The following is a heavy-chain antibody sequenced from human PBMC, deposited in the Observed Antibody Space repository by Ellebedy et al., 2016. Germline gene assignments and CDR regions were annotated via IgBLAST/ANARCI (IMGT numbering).Heavy chain of an antibody. CDR2: ISSSGSTI. Sequence: GESLKISXAASGFTFSDYYMSWIRQAPGKGLEWVSYISSSGSTIYYADSVKGRFTISRDNAKNSLYLQMNSLRAEDTAVYYCAKGYYDILAYYGYFDYWGQGTLVTVSS. J-gene: IGHJ4*02. D-gene: IGHD3-9*01. V-gene: IGHV3-11*01. CDR1: GFTFSDYY. CDR3: AKGYYDILAYYGYFDY.